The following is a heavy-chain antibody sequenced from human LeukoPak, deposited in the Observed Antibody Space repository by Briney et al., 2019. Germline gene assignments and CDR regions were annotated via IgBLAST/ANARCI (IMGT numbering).Heavy chain of an antibody. V-gene: IGHV3-21*01. Sequence: PGGSLRLSCAASGFTFSSFSMNWVRQAPGKGLEWVSSISSGSGYIYYGDSVKGRFTLSRDNARNSLSLQMNSLRAEDTAIYYCTKDRGTTGPYDYWGQGILVSVSS. CDR2: ISSGSGYI. J-gene: IGHJ4*02. CDR3: TKDRGTTGPYDY. D-gene: IGHD2-2*01. CDR1: GFTFSSFS.